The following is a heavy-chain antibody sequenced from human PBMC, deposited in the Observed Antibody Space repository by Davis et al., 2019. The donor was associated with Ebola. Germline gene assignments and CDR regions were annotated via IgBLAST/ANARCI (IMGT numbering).Heavy chain of an antibody. CDR1: GYTFTSYG. D-gene: IGHD2-2*01. CDR2: ISAYNGNT. J-gene: IGHJ4*02. Sequence: ASVKVSCKASGYTFTSYGISWVRQAPGQGLEWMGWISAYNGNTNYAQKLQGRVTMTTDTSTSTAYMELRSLRSDDTAVYYCARGVDPDIVVVPAAIAFDYWGQGTLVTVSS. CDR3: ARGVDPDIVVVPAAIAFDY. V-gene: IGHV1-18*01.